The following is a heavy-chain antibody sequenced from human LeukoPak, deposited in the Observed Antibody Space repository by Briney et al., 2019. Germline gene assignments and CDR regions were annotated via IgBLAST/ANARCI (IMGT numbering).Heavy chain of an antibody. CDR1: GYSITNGYY. CDR3: ARSARAVL. J-gene: IGHJ2*01. Sequence: PSETLSLTCNVSGYSITNGYYWSWIRQPAGKGLEWIGRIYTSGSTNYNPSLKSRVTISVDTSKNQFSLKLSSVTAADTAVYYCARSARAVLWGRGTLVTVSS. CDR2: IYTSGST. V-gene: IGHV4-61*02.